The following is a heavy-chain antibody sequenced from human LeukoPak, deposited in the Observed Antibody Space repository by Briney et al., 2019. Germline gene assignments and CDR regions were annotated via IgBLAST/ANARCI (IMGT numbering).Heavy chain of an antibody. Sequence: GGSLRLSCAASEFXFSSYSMTWVRQAPGKGLEWVSSISSSGSYIYYADSVKGRFTISRDNAKNSLYLQMNSLRAEDTAVYYCARGDDAFDIWGQGTMVTVSS. CDR3: ARGDDAFDI. CDR2: ISSSGSYI. J-gene: IGHJ3*02. CDR1: EFXFSSYS. V-gene: IGHV3-21*01.